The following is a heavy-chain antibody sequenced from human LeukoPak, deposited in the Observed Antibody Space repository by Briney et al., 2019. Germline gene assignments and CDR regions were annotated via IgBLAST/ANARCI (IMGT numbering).Heavy chain of an antibody. J-gene: IGHJ3*02. V-gene: IGHV4-30-2*01. CDR2: IYHSGST. D-gene: IGHD4-11*01. Sequence: PSETLSLTCTVSGGSISSGGYYWSWIRQPPGKGLEWMGYIYHSGSTYYNPSLKSRVTISVDRSKNQFSLKLSSVTAADTAVYYCARPYSNTEYDAFDIWGQGTMVTVSS. CDR3: ARPYSNTEYDAFDI. CDR1: GGSISSGGYY.